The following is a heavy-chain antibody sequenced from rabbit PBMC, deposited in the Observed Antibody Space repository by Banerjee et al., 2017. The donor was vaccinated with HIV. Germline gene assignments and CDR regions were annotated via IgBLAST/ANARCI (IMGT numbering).Heavy chain of an antibody. CDR1: GLDFSSSYW. V-gene: IGHV1S45*01. D-gene: IGHD7-1*01. Sequence: QEQLEESGGDLVKPEGSLTLTCTASGLDFSSSYWICWVRQAPGKGLEWIACIYGSSGRTYYASWAKGRFTISKTSSTTVTLQMTSLTAADTATYFCARDAAYPGYSDVNLWGPGTLVTVS. J-gene: IGHJ4*01. CDR3: ARDAAYPGYSDVNL. CDR2: IYGSSGRT.